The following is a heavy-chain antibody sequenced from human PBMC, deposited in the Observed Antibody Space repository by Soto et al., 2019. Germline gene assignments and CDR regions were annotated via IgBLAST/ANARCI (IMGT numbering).Heavy chain of an antibody. CDR1: GDSVSSGSYY. D-gene: IGHD2-8*01. CDR3: ARDGRRVYATDYFGMDV. J-gene: IGHJ6*02. Sequence: QVQLQESGPGLVKPSETLSLTCTVSGDSVSSGSYYWSWIRQPPGKGLEWIAYMSYSGSTNYNPSLKRRVTISLDTSKNQFSLKLSSVTAADTAVYYCARDGRRVYATDYFGMDVWGQGTTITVSS. CDR2: MSYSGST. V-gene: IGHV4-61*01.